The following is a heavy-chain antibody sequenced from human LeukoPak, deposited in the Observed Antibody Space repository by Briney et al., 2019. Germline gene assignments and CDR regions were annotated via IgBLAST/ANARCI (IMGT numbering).Heavy chain of an antibody. CDR2: IWYDGSNK. J-gene: IGHJ5*02. CDR3: ARDGGLYSSSWFDH. Sequence: QPGRSLRLSCAASGFTFSSYGMHWVRQAPGKGLEWVAVIWYDGSNKYYADSVKGRFTISRDNSKNTLYLQMNSLRAEDTAVYYCARDGGLYSSSWFDHWGQGTLVTVSS. V-gene: IGHV3-33*01. D-gene: IGHD6-13*01. CDR1: GFTFSSYG.